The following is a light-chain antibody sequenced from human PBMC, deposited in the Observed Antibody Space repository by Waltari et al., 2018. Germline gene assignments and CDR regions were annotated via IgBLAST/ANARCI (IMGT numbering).Light chain of an antibody. V-gene: IGKV4-1*01. Sequence: DIVMTQSPDALAVPLGERATINCKSSQRVLYNSNNKNYLAWYQQKPGPPPQLRIYWAPTRESGVPDRFSGSGSGTDFTLTISSLQAEDVAVYYCQQYYSTITFGQGTRLEIK. CDR2: WAP. J-gene: IGKJ5*01. CDR3: QQYYSTIT. CDR1: QRVLYNSNNKNY.